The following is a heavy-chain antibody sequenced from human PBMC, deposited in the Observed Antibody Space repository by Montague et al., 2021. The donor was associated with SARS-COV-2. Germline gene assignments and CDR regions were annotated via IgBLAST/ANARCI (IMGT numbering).Heavy chain of an antibody. CDR3: ARGDVEMATIKSGGPYYHFDY. D-gene: IGHD5-24*01. CDR2: IYYSGST. V-gene: IGHV4-59*13. Sequence: ETLSLTCTVSGGSIISYYWSWIRQPPVKGLEWIGYIYYSGSTNYNPSLKSPVTISVDTSKNQFSLKLSSVTAADTAVYYCARGDVEMATIKSGGPYYHFDYWGQGTLVTVSS. J-gene: IGHJ4*02. CDR1: GGSIISYY.